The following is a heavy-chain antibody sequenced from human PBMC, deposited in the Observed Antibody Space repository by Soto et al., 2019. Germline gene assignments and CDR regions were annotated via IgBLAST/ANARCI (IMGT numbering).Heavy chain of an antibody. V-gene: IGHV4-30-4*01. J-gene: IGHJ5*01. CDR3: ARGRYCLTGRCFPNWFDS. Sequence: SETLSLTCSVSGDSISSVDYFWAWIRQPPGQALEYIGYIYKSATTYYNPSSESRVAISLDTSKSQFSLNVTSVTAADTAVYFCARGRYCLTGRCFPNWFDSWGQGTLVTVSS. CDR2: IYKSATT. CDR1: GDSISSVDYF. D-gene: IGHD2-15*01.